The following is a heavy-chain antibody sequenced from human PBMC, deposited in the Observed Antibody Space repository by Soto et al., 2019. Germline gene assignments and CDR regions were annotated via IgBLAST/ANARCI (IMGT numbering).Heavy chain of an antibody. Sequence: GGSLRLSCAASGFTISKYWMSWVRQAPGKGLEWVANIKQDGSERYSVDSVKGRFTISRDNAKNSLYLQMSSLRAEDTALYYCARERPQLAGPFDSWGQGTLVTVSS. CDR1: GFTISKYW. V-gene: IGHV3-7*01. CDR2: IKQDGSER. J-gene: IGHJ4*02. CDR3: ARERPQLAGPFDS. D-gene: IGHD6-6*01.